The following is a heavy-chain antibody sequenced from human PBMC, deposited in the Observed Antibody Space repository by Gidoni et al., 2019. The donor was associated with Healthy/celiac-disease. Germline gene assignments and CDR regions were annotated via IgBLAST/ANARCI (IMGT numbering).Heavy chain of an antibody. CDR3: TRVGPSSSWSMGDWFDP. J-gene: IGHJ5*02. Sequence: EVQLVESGGGLVQPGRSLRLSCTAPGFTFGDYSMSWVRPAPGKGLEWVGFIRSKAYGGTTEYAASVKGRFTISRDDSKSSAYLQMNSLKTEDTAVYYCTRVGPSSSWSMGDWFDPWGQGTLVTVSS. V-gene: IGHV3-49*04. CDR1: GFTFGDYS. D-gene: IGHD6-13*01. CDR2: IRSKAYGGTT.